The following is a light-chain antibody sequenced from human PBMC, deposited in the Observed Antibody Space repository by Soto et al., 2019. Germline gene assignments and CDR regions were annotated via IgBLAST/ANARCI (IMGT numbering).Light chain of an antibody. Sequence: QSVLTQSPSASGTPGQRVIIACSGSSSNIGSNNVNWYRHLPGAAPKLLIFRSDQRPSGVPDRFSGSKSGTTASLAISGLQSGDEADYYCAAWDDSRYGVVFGGGTKLTV. CDR2: RSD. V-gene: IGLV1-44*01. CDR1: SSNIGSNN. CDR3: AAWDDSRYGVV. J-gene: IGLJ2*01.